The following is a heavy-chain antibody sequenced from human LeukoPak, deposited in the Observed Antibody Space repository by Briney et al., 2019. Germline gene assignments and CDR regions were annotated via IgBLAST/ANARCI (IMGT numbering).Heavy chain of an antibody. Sequence: GGSLRLSCAASGFTFSSYAMNWVRQAPGKGLEWVSGISGSGGTTYYADSVKGRFTISRDNSKNTLYLRMSSLRAEDTAVYYCAAGVGYETWGQGTLVTVSS. CDR3: AAGVGYET. D-gene: IGHD5-12*01. V-gene: IGHV3-23*01. J-gene: IGHJ5*02. CDR1: GFTFSSYA. CDR2: ISGSGGTT.